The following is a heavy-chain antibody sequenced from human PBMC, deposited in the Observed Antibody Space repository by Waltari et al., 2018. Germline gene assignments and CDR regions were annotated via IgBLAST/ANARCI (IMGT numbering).Heavy chain of an antibody. V-gene: IGHV3-7*01. CDR2: IKEDGSQK. CDR3: ARPSGNGWFSF. D-gene: IGHD6-25*01. Sequence: EVQLVESGGGLVQPGGSLRLSCAGAGFTFSRYWIRWARQAPGKGLEWVDNIKEDGSQKYYVASVEGRFTISRDNAENAAYLQMSSLRAEDTAVYYCARPSGNGWFSFWGQGTLVTVSS. J-gene: IGHJ5*01. CDR1: GFTFSRYW.